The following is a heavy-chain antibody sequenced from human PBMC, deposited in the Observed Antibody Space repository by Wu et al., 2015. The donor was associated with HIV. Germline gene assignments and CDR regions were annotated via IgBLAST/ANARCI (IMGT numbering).Heavy chain of an antibody. D-gene: IGHD3-22*01. J-gene: IGHJ5*02. Sequence: QVQLVQSRVEVAKPGASVKVSCKASGYTFTGYYMNWVRQSPGQGLEWMGSINPESGVANPAQKFQGRITLTRDTSISTVYMELSRLTSDDTAVYYCAPQGGITSYYDDIGYFPSGSWGQGTLVTVSS. CDR3: APQGGITSYYDDIGYFPSGS. V-gene: IGHV1-2*02. CDR1: GYTFTGYY. CDR2: INPESGVA.